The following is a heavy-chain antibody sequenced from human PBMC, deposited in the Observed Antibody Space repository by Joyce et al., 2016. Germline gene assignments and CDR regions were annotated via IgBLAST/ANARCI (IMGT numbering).Heavy chain of an antibody. Sequence: EVQLLESGGGLVQPGGSLRLSCVASVFTFVVYALSWVSQAAGKGREWVSGIGAGSRGTHYAESVRGRFTISRDDSDNSLYLHMSGLRSDDTAVYYCVRPRVAVAGTRWFDPWGQGTLVTVSS. D-gene: IGHD6-13*01. CDR3: VRPRVAVAGTRWFDP. CDR1: VFTFVVYA. CDR2: IGAGSRGT. V-gene: IGHV3-23*01. J-gene: IGHJ5*02.